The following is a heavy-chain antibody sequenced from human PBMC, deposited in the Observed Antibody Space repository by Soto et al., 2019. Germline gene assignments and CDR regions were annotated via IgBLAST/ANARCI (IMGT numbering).Heavy chain of an antibody. CDR3: ARLSWSYYPYYYYGMDV. CDR2: IYTSGST. D-gene: IGHD1-26*01. Sequence: SETLSLTCTVSGGSISSYYWSWIRQPAGKGLEWIGRIYTSGSTNYNPSLKSRVTMSVDTSKNQFSLKLSSVTAADTAVYYCARLSWSYYPYYYYGMDVWGQGTTVTVSS. J-gene: IGHJ6*02. CDR1: GGSISSYY. V-gene: IGHV4-4*07.